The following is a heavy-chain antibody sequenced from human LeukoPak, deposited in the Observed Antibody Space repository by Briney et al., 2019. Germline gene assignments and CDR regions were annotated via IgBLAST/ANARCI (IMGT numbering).Heavy chain of an antibody. D-gene: IGHD5-24*01. CDR2: INHSGST. CDR1: GGSFSGYY. Sequence: SETLSLTCAVYGGSFSGYYWSWIRQPPGKGLEWIGEINHSGSTNYNPSLKSRVTISVDTSKNQFSLKLSSVTAADTAVYYCARESLTWLQSRTSWFDPWGQGTLVTVSS. J-gene: IGHJ5*02. CDR3: ARESLTWLQSRTSWFDP. V-gene: IGHV4-34*01.